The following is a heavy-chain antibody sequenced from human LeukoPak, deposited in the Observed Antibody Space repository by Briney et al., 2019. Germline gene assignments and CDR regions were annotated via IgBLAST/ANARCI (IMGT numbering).Heavy chain of an antibody. J-gene: IGHJ4*02. V-gene: IGHV3-23*01. CDR2: INGGGGNT. CDR3: AKSVVVITFRFDD. Sequence: GGSLRLSCAASGFTFNSYVMGWVRQAPGKGLEWVSAINGGGGNTHYADSVKGRFTISRDNSKNMVYLQMNGLRADDTAVYYCAKSVVVITFRFDDWGQGALVTVSS. CDR1: GFTFNSYV. D-gene: IGHD2-15*01.